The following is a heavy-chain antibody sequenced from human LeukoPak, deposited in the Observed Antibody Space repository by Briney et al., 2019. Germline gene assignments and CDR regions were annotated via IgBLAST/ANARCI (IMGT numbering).Heavy chain of an antibody. CDR1: GYIFTSND. D-gene: IGHD6-13*01. CDR3: ARGKGIAAAGPYLFDY. Sequence: ASVKVSCKASGYIFTSNDINWVRQATGQGLEWMGWMNPENGNTGPTEKFQGRVTMTRNISISTAYMELSSLGSEDTAVYYCARGKGIAAAGPYLFDYWGQGTLVTVSS. CDR2: MNPENGNT. J-gene: IGHJ4*02. V-gene: IGHV1-8*01.